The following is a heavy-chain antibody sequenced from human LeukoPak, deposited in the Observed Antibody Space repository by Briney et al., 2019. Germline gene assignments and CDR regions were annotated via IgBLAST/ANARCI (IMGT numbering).Heavy chain of an antibody. D-gene: IGHD2-15*01. Sequence: GGSLRLSCAGSGITFGSYWMLWVRQDPGRGLLWVSRINTQGTYTNYADSVKGRFTISRDNAKNTLYLQMSSLRADDTAVYYCVIDLGDYNDFWGQATLVSVSS. V-gene: IGHV3-74*01. J-gene: IGHJ4*02. CDR2: INTQGTYT. CDR1: GITFGSYW. CDR3: VIDLGDYNDF.